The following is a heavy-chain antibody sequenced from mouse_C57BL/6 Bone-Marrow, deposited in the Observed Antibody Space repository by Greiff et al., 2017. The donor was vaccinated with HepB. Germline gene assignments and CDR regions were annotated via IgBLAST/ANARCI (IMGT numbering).Heavy chain of an antibody. CDR3: ARNDYYGSRGY. CDR1: GFTFSSYG. D-gene: IGHD1-1*01. CDR2: ISSGGSYT. Sequence: EVKLLESGGDLVKPGGSLKLSCAASGFTFSSYGMSWVRQTPDKRLEWVATISSGGSYTYYPDSVKGRFTISRDNAKNTLYQQMSSLKSEDTAMYYCARNDYYGSRGYWGQGTTLTVSS. J-gene: IGHJ2*01. V-gene: IGHV5-6*01.